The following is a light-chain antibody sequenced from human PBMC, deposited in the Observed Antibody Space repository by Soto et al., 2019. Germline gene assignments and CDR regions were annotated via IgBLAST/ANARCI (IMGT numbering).Light chain of an antibody. CDR1: QGISSY. CDR3: LLDFRYFWA. V-gene: IGKV1-8*01. J-gene: IGKJ1*01. Sequence: AIRMTQSPSSLSASTGDRVTITCRASQGISSYLAWYQQKPGKVPKLLIYAASILQSGVPSRFSGSGSGTDFTLTISSLQPEDFATYYCLLDFRYFWAVGQGTKVDIK. CDR2: AAS.